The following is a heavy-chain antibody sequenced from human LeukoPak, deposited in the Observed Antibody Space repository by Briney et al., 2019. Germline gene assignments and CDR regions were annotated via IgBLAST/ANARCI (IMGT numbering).Heavy chain of an antibody. CDR1: GFTFRSYG. Sequence: HPGGSLRLSCAASGFTFRSYGMRWVRQAPGKGLEWVAVIWYDGSNKYYADSVKGRFTISRDNSKNTLYLQMNSLRAEDTAVYYCARGQLLFEYWGQGTLVTASS. CDR3: ARGQLLFEY. V-gene: IGHV3-33*01. J-gene: IGHJ4*02. CDR2: IWYDGSNK. D-gene: IGHD2-2*01.